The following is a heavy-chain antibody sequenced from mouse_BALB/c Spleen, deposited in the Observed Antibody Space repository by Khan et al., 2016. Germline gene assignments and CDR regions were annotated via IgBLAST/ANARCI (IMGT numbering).Heavy chain of an antibody. D-gene: IGHD1-1*01. CDR2: ILPGSGST. V-gene: IGHV1-9*01. J-gene: IGHJ3*01. Sequence: QVQLQQSGAELMKPGASVKISCKATGYTFSSYWIEWVKQRPGHGLEWIGEILPGSGSTNYNEKFKGKATFTADTSSNTAYMQLSSLTSEDSAVYYCAREGTVARFAYWGQGTLVTVSA. CDR3: AREGTVARFAY. CDR1: GYTFSSYW.